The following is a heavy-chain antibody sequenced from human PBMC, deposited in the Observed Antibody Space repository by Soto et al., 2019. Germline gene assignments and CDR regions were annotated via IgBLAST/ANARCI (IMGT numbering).Heavy chain of an antibody. Sequence: QITLKESGPTLVRPTQTLTLTCTFSGFSLTTSGVGVGWIRQPPGKALEWLAFIYWDDDHRYSPSLRTRLTIXKXTSKNQVVLTMTKLDPADTATYYCAREMYYSTYFDSWGQGTLVTVSS. CDR1: GFSLTTSGVG. CDR2: IYWDDDH. CDR3: AREMYYSTYFDS. J-gene: IGHJ4*02. D-gene: IGHD3-10*01. V-gene: IGHV2-5*02.